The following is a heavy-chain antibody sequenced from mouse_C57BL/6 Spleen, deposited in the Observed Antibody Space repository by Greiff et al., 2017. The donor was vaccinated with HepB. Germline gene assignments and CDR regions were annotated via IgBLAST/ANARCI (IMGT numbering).Heavy chain of an antibody. Sequence: QVQLKQSGAELVKPGASVKMSCKASGYTFTSYWITWVKQRPGQGLEWIGDIYPGSGSTNYNEKFKSKATLTVDTSSSTAYMQLSSLTSEDSAVYYCARFSYGSSPFAYWGQGTLVTVSA. J-gene: IGHJ3*01. D-gene: IGHD1-1*01. CDR1: GYTFTSYW. CDR2: IYPGSGST. V-gene: IGHV1-55*01. CDR3: ARFSYGSSPFAY.